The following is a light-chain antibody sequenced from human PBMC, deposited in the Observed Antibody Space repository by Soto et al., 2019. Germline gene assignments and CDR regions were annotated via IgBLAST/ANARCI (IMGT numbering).Light chain of an antibody. V-gene: IGLV2-11*01. CDR3: CSYAGSPRYV. J-gene: IGLJ1*01. CDR2: GVS. Sequence: QSALTQPRSVSGSPGQSVTISCTGTSSDVGGYNYVSWYQQHPGKAPKAMIYGVSERPSGVPDRFSGSKSGNTASLTISGLQAEDEADYYCCSYAGSPRYVFGTGTKLTVL. CDR1: SSDVGGYNY.